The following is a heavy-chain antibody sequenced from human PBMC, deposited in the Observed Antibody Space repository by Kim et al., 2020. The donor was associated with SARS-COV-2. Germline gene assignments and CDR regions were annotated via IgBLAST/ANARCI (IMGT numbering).Heavy chain of an antibody. Sequence: SETLSFTCTVSGGSISSGGYYWSWIRQHPGKGLEWIGYIYYSGSTYYNPSLKSRVTISVDTSKNQLSLRLSSVTAADTAVYYCARDYGGNSNYFNYWGQG. CDR1: GGSISSGGYY. CDR2: IYYSGST. D-gene: IGHD4-17*01. CDR3: ARDYGGNSNYFNY. J-gene: IGHJ4*02. V-gene: IGHV4-31*03.